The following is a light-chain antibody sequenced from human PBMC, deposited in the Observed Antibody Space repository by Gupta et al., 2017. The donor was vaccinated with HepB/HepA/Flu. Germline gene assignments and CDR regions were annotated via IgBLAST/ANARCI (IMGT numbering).Light chain of an antibody. CDR1: SSDVGGYNI. V-gene: IGLV2-23*02. CDR2: GVT. Sequence: QSALTQPASVSGAPGQSITISCTGTSSDVGGYNIVSWFQQYPGKAPKLIMYGVTKRPSGISSRFSGSKSGNTASLTISGLQSEDEADYFCCSYAGRSRVIFGGGTKLAVL. CDR3: CSYAGRSRVI. J-gene: IGLJ2*01.